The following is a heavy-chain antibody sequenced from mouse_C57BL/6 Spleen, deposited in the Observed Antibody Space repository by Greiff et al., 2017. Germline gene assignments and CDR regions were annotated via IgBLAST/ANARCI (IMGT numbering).Heavy chain of an antibody. J-gene: IGHJ2*01. CDR2: ISSGSSTI. V-gene: IGHV5-17*01. Sequence: EVQLVESGGGLVKPGGSLKLSCAASGFTFSDYGMHWVRQAPETGLEWVAYISSGSSTIYYADTVKGRFTISSDNAKNTLFLQMTSLRSEDTAMYYCARNGDPLFDYWGQGTTLTVSS. CDR1: GFTFSDYG. D-gene: IGHD2-13*01. CDR3: ARNGDPLFDY.